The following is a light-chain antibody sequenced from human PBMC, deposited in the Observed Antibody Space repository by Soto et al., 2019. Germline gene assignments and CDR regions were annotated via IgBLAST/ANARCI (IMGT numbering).Light chain of an antibody. CDR3: ASYAGSSSPYV. CDR1: SSDVGGYDY. J-gene: IGLJ1*01. Sequence: QSALTQPPSASGSPGQSVTISCTGTSSDVGGYDYVSWYQQHPGKAPKLIIFEVTKRSSGVPDRFSGSKSANTASLTVSGLLAEDGAHYFCASYAGSSSPYVFGTGTQLTVL. CDR2: EVT. V-gene: IGLV2-8*01.